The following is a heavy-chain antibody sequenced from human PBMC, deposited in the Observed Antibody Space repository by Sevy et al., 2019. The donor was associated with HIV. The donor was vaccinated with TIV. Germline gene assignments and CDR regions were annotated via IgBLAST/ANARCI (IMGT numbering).Heavy chain of an antibody. Sequence: ASVKVSCKASGGTFSSYAISWVRQAPGQGLEWMGGIIPIFGTANYAQKFQGRVTITADESTSTAYMELSSLRSEDTAAYYCARERDYGGNSHYFDYWGQGTLVTVSS. CDR2: IIPIFGTA. D-gene: IGHD4-17*01. J-gene: IGHJ4*02. CDR1: GGTFSSYA. V-gene: IGHV1-69*13. CDR3: ARERDYGGNSHYFDY.